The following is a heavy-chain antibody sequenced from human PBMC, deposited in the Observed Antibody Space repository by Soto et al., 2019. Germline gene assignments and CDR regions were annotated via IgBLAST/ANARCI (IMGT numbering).Heavy chain of an antibody. J-gene: IGHJ3*02. CDR1: GFTFSSYW. CDR3: ARPRTSDWAYDI. CDR2: IKTDGSDT. Sequence: EVQLVESGGGLVQPGGSLRLFCAASGFTFSSYWMHWVRQSPGKGLVWVSRIKTDGSDTHYADSVKGRFTISRDNAKNTLYLQMNSLRDEDTAVYYCARPRTSDWAYDIWGQGTMVIVSS. V-gene: IGHV3-74*01. D-gene: IGHD3-9*01.